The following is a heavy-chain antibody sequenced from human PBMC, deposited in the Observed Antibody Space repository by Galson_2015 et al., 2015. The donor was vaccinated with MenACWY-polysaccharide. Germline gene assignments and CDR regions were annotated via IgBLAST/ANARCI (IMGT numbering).Heavy chain of an antibody. CDR2: ISSSSSTI. V-gene: IGHV3-48*01. D-gene: IGHD2-2*01. CDR1: GFTFSSYR. J-gene: IGHJ6*02. CDR3: ARLHCSSTSCYPTDYYYYGMDV. Sequence: SLRLSCAASGFTFSSYRMNWVRQAPGKGLEWVSYISSSSSTIYYADSAKGRFTISGDNAKNSLFLQMNSLRAEDTAVYYCARLHCSSTSCYPTDYYYYGMDVWGQGTTVTVSS.